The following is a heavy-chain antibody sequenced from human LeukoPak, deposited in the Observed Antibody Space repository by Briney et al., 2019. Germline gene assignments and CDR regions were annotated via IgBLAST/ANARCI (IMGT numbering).Heavy chain of an antibody. CDR1: GGSISSSNW. J-gene: IGHJ6*02. Sequence: SETLSLTCAVSGGSISSSNWWSWVRQPPGKGLEWIGEIYHSGSTNYNPSLKSRVTISVDKSKNQFSLKLSSVTAADTAVYYCARGPRLLRYYYYGMDVWGQGTTVTVSS. CDR2: IYHSGST. V-gene: IGHV4-4*02. CDR3: ARGPRLLRYYYYGMDV. D-gene: IGHD2-15*01.